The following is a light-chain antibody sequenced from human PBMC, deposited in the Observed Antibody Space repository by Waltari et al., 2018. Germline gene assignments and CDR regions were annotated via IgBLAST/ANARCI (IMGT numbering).Light chain of an antibody. J-gene: IGLJ1*01. Sequence: SALTQPRSVSGSPGQALTISCSGSSGQLGGYHYASWYQPPPGQAPRLLLYDVNKRPSGVPDRFSGSKSDNTASLTISGVQADDEADYYCCSYVGRYVFGTGTKVTIL. CDR1: SGQLGGYHY. V-gene: IGLV2-11*01. CDR3: CSYVGRYV. CDR2: DVN.